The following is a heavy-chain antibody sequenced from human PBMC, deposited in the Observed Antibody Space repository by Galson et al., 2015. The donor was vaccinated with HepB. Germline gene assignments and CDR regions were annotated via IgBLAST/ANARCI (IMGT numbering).Heavy chain of an antibody. Sequence: SLRLSCAASGFTFSNAWMSWVRQAPGKGLEWVGRIKSKTDGGTTDYAAPVKGRFTISRDDSKNTLYLQMNSLKTEDTAVYYCTTVNAVTPSSSVDYWGQGTLVTVSS. CDR2: IKSKTDGGTT. CDR1: GFTFSNAW. D-gene: IGHD6-6*01. CDR3: TTVNAVTPSSSVDY. V-gene: IGHV3-15*01. J-gene: IGHJ4*02.